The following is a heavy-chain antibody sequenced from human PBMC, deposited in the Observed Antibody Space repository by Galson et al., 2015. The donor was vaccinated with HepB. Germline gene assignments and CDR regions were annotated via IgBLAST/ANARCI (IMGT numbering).Heavy chain of an antibody. D-gene: IGHD4-17*01. V-gene: IGHV1-69*10. Sequence: CKASGGTFSSYAISWVRQAPGQGLEWMGGIIPILGIANYAQKFQGRVTITADKSTSTAYMELSSLRSEDTAVYYCARAFPDGDYYYYYMDVWGKGTTVTVSS. CDR2: IIPILGIA. J-gene: IGHJ6*03. CDR3: ARAFPDGDYYYYYMDV. CDR1: GGTFSSYA.